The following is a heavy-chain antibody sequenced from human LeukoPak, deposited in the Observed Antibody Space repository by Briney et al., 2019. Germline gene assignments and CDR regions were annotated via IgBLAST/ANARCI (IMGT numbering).Heavy chain of an antibody. CDR3: ARGRITIFGVVIPHFDN. CDR1: RGSISSYY. Sequence: SETLSLTCTVSRGSISSYYWSWIRQPPGKGLEWIGYIDNSGNTNSNPSLKSRVTMSVDTSKNQLSLKLSSVIAADTAVYYCARGRITIFGVVIPHFDNWGQGTLVTVSS. CDR2: IDNSGNT. J-gene: IGHJ4*02. V-gene: IGHV4-59*01. D-gene: IGHD3-3*01.